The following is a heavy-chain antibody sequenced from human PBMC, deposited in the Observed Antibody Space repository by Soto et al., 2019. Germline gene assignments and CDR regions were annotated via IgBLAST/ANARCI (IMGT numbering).Heavy chain of an antibody. CDR2: IYYSGST. CDR1: GGSISSYY. Sequence: QVQLQESGPGLVKPSETLSLTCTVSGGSISSYYWSWIRQPPGKGLEWIGYIYYSGSTNYNPSLKSRVTISVGTSKNQFSLKLSSVTAADTAVYYCARQDAAAADYYYYGMDVWGQGTTVTVSS. CDR3: ARQDAAAADYYYYGMDV. J-gene: IGHJ6*02. V-gene: IGHV4-59*08. D-gene: IGHD6-13*01.